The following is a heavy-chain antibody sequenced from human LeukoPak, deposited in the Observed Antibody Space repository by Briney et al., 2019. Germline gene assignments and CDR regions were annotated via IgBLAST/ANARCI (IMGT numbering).Heavy chain of an antibody. V-gene: IGHV3-9*01. CDR1: GFTFDDYA. CDR3: LSDSDFDY. J-gene: IGHJ4*02. Sequence: PGRSLRLSCAASGFTFDDYAMHWVRQAPGKGLEWVSGISWNSGSIGYADSVKGRFTISRDNAKNSLYLQMNSLRAEDTALYYWLSDSDFDYWGQGTLVTVSS. CDR2: ISWNSGSI. D-gene: IGHD2-2*01.